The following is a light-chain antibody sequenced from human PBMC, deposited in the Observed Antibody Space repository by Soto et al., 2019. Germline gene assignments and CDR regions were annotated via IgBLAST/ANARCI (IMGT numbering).Light chain of an antibody. CDR1: QSVSSN. J-gene: IGKJ1*01. CDR3: QQYNNWPPWT. Sequence: EMVIAQSPATLSVARGERTTISCRASQSVSSNLAWYQQKPGQAPRLLIYDASTRATGIPARFSGSGSGTEFTLTISSLQSEDFAVYYCQQYNNWPPWTFGHGTKV. V-gene: IGKV3-15*01. CDR2: DAS.